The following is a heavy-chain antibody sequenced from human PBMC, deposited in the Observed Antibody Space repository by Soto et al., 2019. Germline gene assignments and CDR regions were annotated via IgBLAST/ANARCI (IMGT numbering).Heavy chain of an antibody. J-gene: IGHJ4*02. V-gene: IGHV1-18*01. CDR2: ISANSDNT. D-gene: IGHD2-2*01. Sequence: ASVTVSCQASGHNLVSFGVSLVRQAPGQGLEWLGWISANSDNTNYAQRFQDRLTMTADTSTTTAYMELRSLTSDDTAVYYCAREYCTSTSCFGPDYWGQGTLVTVSS. CDR3: AREYCTSTSCFGPDY. CDR1: GHNLVSFG.